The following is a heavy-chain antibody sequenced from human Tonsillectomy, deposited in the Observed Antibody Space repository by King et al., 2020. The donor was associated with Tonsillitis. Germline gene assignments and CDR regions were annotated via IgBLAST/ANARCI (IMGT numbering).Heavy chain of an antibody. CDR1: GFMFNEHA. V-gene: IGHV3-9*01. D-gene: IGHD3-3*01. CDR3: ARADHYDFWSGASFDN. CDR2: VTWNSGSI. Sequence: VQLVESGGGLVQPGRSLRLSCAVSGFMFNEHAMHWVRQVPGKGLEWVSGVTWNSGSIAYADSVKGRFTISRGNAKNSLYLQMNSLRVEDTALYYCARADHYDFWSGASFDNWGQGTLVTVSS. J-gene: IGHJ4*02.